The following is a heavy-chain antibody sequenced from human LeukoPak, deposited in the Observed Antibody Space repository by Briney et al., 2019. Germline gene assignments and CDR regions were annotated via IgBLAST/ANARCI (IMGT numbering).Heavy chain of an antibody. J-gene: IGHJ4*02. CDR2: IYTSGST. V-gene: IGHV4-4*07. Sequence: PSETLSLTCTVSGGSISSYYWSWIRQPAGKGLEWIGRIYTSGSTNYNPSLKSRVTISVDTSKNQFSLKLSSVTAADTAVYYCARGQKTVTWYYFDYWGQGTLVTVSS. CDR3: ARGQKTVTWYYFDY. D-gene: IGHD4-17*01. CDR1: GGSISSYY.